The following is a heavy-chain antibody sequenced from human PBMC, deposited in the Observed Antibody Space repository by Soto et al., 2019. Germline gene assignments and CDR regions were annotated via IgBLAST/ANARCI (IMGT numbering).Heavy chain of an antibody. J-gene: IGHJ3*02. CDR2: ISYDGSNK. V-gene: IGHV3-30*18. D-gene: IGHD3-16*01. CDR1: GFTFSSYG. Sequence: PGGSLRLSCAASGFTFSSYGMHWVRQAPGNGLEWVAVISYDGSNKYYADSVKGRFTISRDNSKNTLYLQMNSLRAEDTAVYYCAKLHGGWADAFDIWGQGTMVTVSS. CDR3: AKLHGGWADAFDI.